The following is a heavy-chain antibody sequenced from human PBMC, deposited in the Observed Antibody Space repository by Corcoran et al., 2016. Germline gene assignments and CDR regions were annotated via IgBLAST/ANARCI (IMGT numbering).Heavy chain of an antibody. CDR3: ARRGLRPGDRNNWFDP. V-gene: IGHV4-34*01. Sequence: QVQLQQWGAGLLKPSETLSLTCAVYGGSFSGYYWSWIRQPPGTGLEWIGEINHSGSTNYNPSLKSRVTRSVDRSKNQFSLKLSSVTAAETAVYYCARRGLRPGDRNNWFDPWGQGTVVTGSS. J-gene: IGHJ5*02. CDR2: INHSGST. CDR1: GGSFSGYY. D-gene: IGHD2-21*01.